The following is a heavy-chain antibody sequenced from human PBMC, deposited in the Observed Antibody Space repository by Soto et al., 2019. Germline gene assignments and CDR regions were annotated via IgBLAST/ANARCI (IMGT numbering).Heavy chain of an antibody. CDR3: ARGALITMVRGVIGWFDP. V-gene: IGHV4-34*01. Sequence: SETLSLTCAFYGGSFSGYYWIWIRQPPGKGLEWIGEINHSGSTNYNPSLKSRVTISVDTSKNQFSLKLSSVTAADTAVYYCARGALITMVRGVIGWFDPWGQGTLVTVSS. CDR2: INHSGST. D-gene: IGHD3-10*01. CDR1: GGSFSGYY. J-gene: IGHJ5*02.